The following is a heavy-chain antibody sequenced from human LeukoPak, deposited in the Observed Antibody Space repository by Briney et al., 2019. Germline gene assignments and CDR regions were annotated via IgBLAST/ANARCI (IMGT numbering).Heavy chain of an antibody. D-gene: IGHD6-19*01. CDR1: GFTFTRYG. J-gene: IGHJ4*02. Sequence: ASVKVSCKASGFTFTRYGITWVRQAPGQGLEWMGWISAYNGDTNYAQKLQGRVTMTRDPSTSTVYMELRSLSSDDSAVYYCARDPTNSSGRYAHFDYWGQGTLVTVYS. V-gene: IGHV1-18*01. CDR3: ARDPTNSSGRYAHFDY. CDR2: ISAYNGDT.